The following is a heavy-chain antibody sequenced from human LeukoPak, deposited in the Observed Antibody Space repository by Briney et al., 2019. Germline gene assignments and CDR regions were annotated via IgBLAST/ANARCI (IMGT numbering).Heavy chain of an antibody. D-gene: IGHD4/OR15-4a*01. CDR3: ARDSANYHFAF. CDR2: IYGGGAT. Sequence: GGSLRLSCEASGFTVYNNFVSWIRQAPGKGLEWVSVIYGGGATYYADSVKGRFTISRDTSKNIVSLQMNDLRAEDTAIYYCARDSANYHFAFWGQGTLVTVSS. CDR1: GFTVYNNF. V-gene: IGHV3-66*01. J-gene: IGHJ4*02.